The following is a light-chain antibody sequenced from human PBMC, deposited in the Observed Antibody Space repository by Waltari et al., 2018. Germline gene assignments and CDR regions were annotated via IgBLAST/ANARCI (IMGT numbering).Light chain of an antibody. CDR3: CSYAGSSTHVV. CDR1: ISADGRYCL. CDR2: EVR. Sequence: QSALTQPPSVSGSPGHSITISCTATISADGRYCLVHRYQQHPGKAPKLMIYEVRKRPSGVSNRFSGSKSGNTASLTISGLQAEDEADYYCCSYAGSSTHVVFGGGTKLTVL. J-gene: IGLJ2*01. V-gene: IGLV2-23*02.